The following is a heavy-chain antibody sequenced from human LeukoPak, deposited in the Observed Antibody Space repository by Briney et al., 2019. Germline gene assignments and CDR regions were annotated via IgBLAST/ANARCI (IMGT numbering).Heavy chain of an antibody. V-gene: IGHV4-34*01. CDR2: INHSGST. Sequence: SETLSLTCAVYGGSFSGYYWSWIRQPPGKGLEWIGEINHSGSTNYNPSLKSRVTISVDTSKNQFSLKLSSVTAADTAVYYCARVMITMVRGVIISGGSGWFDPWGQGTLVTVSS. D-gene: IGHD3-10*01. J-gene: IGHJ5*02. CDR3: ARVMITMVRGVIISGGSGWFDP. CDR1: GGSFSGYY.